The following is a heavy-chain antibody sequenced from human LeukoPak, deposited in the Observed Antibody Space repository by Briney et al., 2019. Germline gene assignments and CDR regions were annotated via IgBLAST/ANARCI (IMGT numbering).Heavy chain of an antibody. J-gene: IGHJ5*02. Sequence: AASVKVSCKASGYTFTSYGISWVRQAPGQGLEWMGWISAYNGNTNYAQKLQGRVTMTTDTSTSTAYMELRSLRSDDTAVYYCARDPDSSGWWEGLDPWGQGTLVTVSS. V-gene: IGHV1-18*01. CDR2: ISAYNGNT. CDR1: GYTFTSYG. CDR3: ARDPDSSGWWEGLDP. D-gene: IGHD6-19*01.